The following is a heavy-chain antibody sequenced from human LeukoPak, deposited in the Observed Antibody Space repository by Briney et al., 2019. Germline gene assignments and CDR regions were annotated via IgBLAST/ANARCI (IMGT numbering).Heavy chain of an antibody. CDR3: ARDRGYSSFDY. CDR2: IKEDGSEI. D-gene: IGHD4-23*01. CDR1: AFTFSSYW. Sequence: GGSLRLSCEASAFTFSSYWMSWVRQAPGKGLEWVANIKEDGSEISYVDSVKGRFTISRDNAKNSLFLQMNSLRVEDTAVYYCARDRGYSSFDYWGQGTPVTVSS. J-gene: IGHJ4*02. V-gene: IGHV3-7*01.